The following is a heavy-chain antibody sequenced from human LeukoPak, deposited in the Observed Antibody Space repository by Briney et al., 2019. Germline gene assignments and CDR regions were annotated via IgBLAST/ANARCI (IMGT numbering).Heavy chain of an antibody. V-gene: IGHV3-48*01. CDR1: GFTFSSYS. D-gene: IGHD1-26*01. J-gene: IGHJ6*03. Sequence: GGSLRLSCAASGFTFSSYSMNWVRQAPGKGLEWVSYISSSSSTIYYADSVKGRFTISRDNAKNSLYLQMNSLRAEDTAVYYCARGPFGGSYSLPIIAYYYYMDVWGKGTTVTVSS. CDR3: ARGPFGGSYSLPIIAYYYYMDV. CDR2: ISSSSSTI.